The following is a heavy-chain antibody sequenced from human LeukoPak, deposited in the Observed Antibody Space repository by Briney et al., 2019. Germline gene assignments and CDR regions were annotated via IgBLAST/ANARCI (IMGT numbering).Heavy chain of an antibody. V-gene: IGHV3-33*01. CDR2: IWFDGKNE. CDR1: GFTFSGYG. Sequence: GGSLRLSCAASGFTFSGYGMHWVRLAPGKGLEWVADIWFDGKNEHFAASVKGRFTISRDNPKKTMYLQINSLRAEDTAVYYCARDRHCVNGLCHNSPGMDVWGRGTTVTVSS. CDR3: ARDRHCVNGLCHNSPGMDV. J-gene: IGHJ6*02. D-gene: IGHD2-8*01.